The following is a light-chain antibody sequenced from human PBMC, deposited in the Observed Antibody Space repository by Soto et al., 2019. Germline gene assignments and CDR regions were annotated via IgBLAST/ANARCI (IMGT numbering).Light chain of an antibody. CDR1: QSISSY. Sequence: IHRTHSPSSLCASLGDIVTMTFRASQSISSYLNWYQQKPGEAPKLLIYDASALPRGVPSRFSGSGSGTKFTLTIASLQPDDFATYYCQHYNSYSEAFGQGTKVDI. J-gene: IGKJ1*01. CDR3: QHYNSYSEA. CDR2: DAS. V-gene: IGKV1-5*01.